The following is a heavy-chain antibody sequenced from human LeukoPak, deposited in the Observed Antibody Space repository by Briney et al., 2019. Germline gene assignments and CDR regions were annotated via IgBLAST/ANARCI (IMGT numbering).Heavy chain of an antibody. CDR1: GFTFSRFW. D-gene: IGHD6-13*01. Sequence: GGSLRLPWAAPGFTFSRFWISWVRPAPGKGLEWVANIKQDGSEKYYVDSVKGRFTISRDNSKNTLYLQMNSLRAEDTAVYYCAKVENDGYSSSWGQGTLVTVSS. CDR2: IKQDGSEK. V-gene: IGHV3-7*05. CDR3: AKVENDGYSSS. J-gene: IGHJ4*02.